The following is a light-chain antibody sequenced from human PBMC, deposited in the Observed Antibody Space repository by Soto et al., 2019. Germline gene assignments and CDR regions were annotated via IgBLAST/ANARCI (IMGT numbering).Light chain of an antibody. J-gene: IGKJ1*01. CDR3: QQYGDRPRT. Sequence: EAVLAHSTAKLCRSLRDSRTRXSPASQDIGSAVAWYHQRSGQAPRLLIFDASIRVPTTPARFSGSVSGTEFTLTISSLESEDFAVYFCQQYGDRPRTFGQGTKVDIK. V-gene: IGKV3-15*01. CDR2: DAS. CDR1: QDIGSA.